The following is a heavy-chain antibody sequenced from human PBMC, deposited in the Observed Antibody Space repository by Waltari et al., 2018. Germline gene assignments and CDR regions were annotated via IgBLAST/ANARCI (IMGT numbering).Heavy chain of an antibody. J-gene: IGHJ2*01. CDR2: INRRGSDI. CDR3: AREYFDL. CDR1: AFAFRAVP. Sequence: VQLVESGGGLVRPGGSLRLSCAASAFAFRAVPKIGVRQAPGKGRAWVSSINRRGSDIYYADSVKGRVTISRDNAKNSLYLQMNSLSAEDTAVYYCAREYFDLWGRGTLVTVSS. V-gene: IGHV3-21*01.